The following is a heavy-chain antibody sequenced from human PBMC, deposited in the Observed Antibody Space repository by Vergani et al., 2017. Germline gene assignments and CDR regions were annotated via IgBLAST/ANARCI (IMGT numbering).Heavy chain of an antibody. Sequence: QLQLQESGPGLVKPSETLSLTCTVSGGSISSSSYYWGWIRQPPGKGLEWIGSIYYSGSTYYNPSLKSRVTISVDTSKNQFSLKLSSVTAADTAVYYCAREGGYRVSAFDLWGRGTLVTVSS. CDR3: AREGGYRVSAFDL. D-gene: IGHD1-1*01. V-gene: IGHV4-39*02. CDR1: GGSISSSSYY. CDR2: IYYSGST. J-gene: IGHJ2*01.